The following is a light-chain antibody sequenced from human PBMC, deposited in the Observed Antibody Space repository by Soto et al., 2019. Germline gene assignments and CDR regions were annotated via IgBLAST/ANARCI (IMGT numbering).Light chain of an antibody. Sequence: EIVMTQSPATLSVSPGERATLSCRASESVNNNLAWYQQKPGQPPRLLIYLASIRATGMPARVSGSGSGTEFTLTFISLYSDDFAVYYCHKYNMWQLSCCGGTNAEL. CDR2: LAS. V-gene: IGKV3D-15*01. CDR1: ESVNNN. CDR3: HKYNMWQLS. J-gene: IGKJ4*01.